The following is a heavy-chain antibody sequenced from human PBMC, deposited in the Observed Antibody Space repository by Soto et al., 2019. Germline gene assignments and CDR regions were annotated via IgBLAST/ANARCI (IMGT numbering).Heavy chain of an antibody. V-gene: IGHV3-30*18. J-gene: IGHJ6*02. CDR2: ISSDGSNR. Sequence: QVQLVESGGGVVQPGKSLRLSCAASGFTFRNYGMHWVRQAPGKGLEWVAVISSDGSNRYYGDSVKGRFTISRDDSENMVCLQMNSLRGDDTALYYCAKAYFDFWSGSHYYQYGMDVWGQGTTVTVAS. CDR1: GFTFRNYG. D-gene: IGHD3-3*01. CDR3: AKAYFDFWSGSHYYQYGMDV.